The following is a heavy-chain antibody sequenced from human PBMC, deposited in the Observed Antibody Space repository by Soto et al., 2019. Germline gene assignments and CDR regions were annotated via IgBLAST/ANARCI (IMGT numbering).Heavy chain of an antibody. CDR2: ISYDGSNK. D-gene: IGHD3-9*01. V-gene: IGHV3-30*18. J-gene: IGHJ4*02. Sequence: GGSLRLSCAASGFTFSSYGMHWVRQAPGKGLEWVAVISYDGSNKYYADSAKGRFTISRDNSKNTLYLQMNSLRAEDTAVYYCAKDEGTGILTGYPTRWGQGTLVTVSS. CDR3: AKDEGTGILTGYPTR. CDR1: GFTFSSYG.